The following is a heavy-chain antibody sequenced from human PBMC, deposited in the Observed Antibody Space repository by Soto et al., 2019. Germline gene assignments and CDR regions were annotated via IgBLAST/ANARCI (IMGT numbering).Heavy chain of an antibody. V-gene: IGHV4-4*02. D-gene: IGHD6-19*01. CDR1: GDSVSSPYY. Sequence: QVQLQESGPGLVKPSGTLSLTCAVSGDSVSSPYYWCWVRQPPGKGLEWIGEVFHTGTTSYNPSLRSRVTISMDKSNTHFALDLSYVTAADTAVYYCARSAGWYAVHSWGPGTLVIVSS. CDR2: VFHTGTT. J-gene: IGHJ4*02. CDR3: ARSAGWYAVHS.